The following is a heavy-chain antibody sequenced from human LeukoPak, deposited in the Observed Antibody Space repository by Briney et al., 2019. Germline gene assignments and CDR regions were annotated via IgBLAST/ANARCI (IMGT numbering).Heavy chain of an antibody. Sequence: GGSLRLSCAASGFTVSSNYMSWVRQAPGEGLEWVSVIYSAGSTYYADSVKGRFTISRDNSKNTLYLQMNSLRAEDTAVYYCARGLGLRWSLDYWGQGTLVTVSS. CDR3: ARGLGLRWSLDY. D-gene: IGHD4-23*01. V-gene: IGHV3-53*01. CDR1: GFTVSSNY. J-gene: IGHJ4*02. CDR2: IYSAGST.